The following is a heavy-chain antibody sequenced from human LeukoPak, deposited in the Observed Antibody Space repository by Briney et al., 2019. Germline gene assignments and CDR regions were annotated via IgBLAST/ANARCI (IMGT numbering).Heavy chain of an antibody. CDR2: ISPSGITT. D-gene: IGHD3-10*01. J-gene: IGHJ4*02. CDR3: ARQRSSYYFDS. CDR1: GFTFSDHY. Sequence: PRPSLRLSCAVSGFTFSDHYVSWIRQAPGKGLDWLSYISPSGITTKYADSVKGRFTVSRDNAKNSVFQQLNNLRVEDTAVYFCARQRSSYYFDSWGQGTLLAVS. V-gene: IGHV3-11*01.